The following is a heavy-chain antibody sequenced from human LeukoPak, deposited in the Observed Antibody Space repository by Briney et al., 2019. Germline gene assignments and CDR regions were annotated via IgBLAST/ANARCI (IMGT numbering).Heavy chain of an antibody. J-gene: IGHJ4*02. D-gene: IGHD5-18*01. Sequence: GGSLRLSCSASGFTFTTYAMTRVRQAPGKGLEWLSVISGSGSHTYYADSVGGRFTISRDNSKNTLYLQMNSLRVDDTAVYYCAKESAATAMIEGPLNYWGQGTLVAVSS. CDR1: GFTFTTYA. CDR2: ISGSGSHT. V-gene: IGHV3-23*01. CDR3: AKESAATAMIEGPLNY.